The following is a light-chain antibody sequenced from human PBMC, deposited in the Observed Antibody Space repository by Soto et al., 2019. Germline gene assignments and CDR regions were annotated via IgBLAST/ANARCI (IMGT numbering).Light chain of an antibody. J-gene: IGLJ1*01. V-gene: IGLV2-23*01. CDR1: SSDVGSYNL. Sequence: QPVLTQPASVSGSPGQSITISCTGTSSDVGSYNLVSWYQQHPGKAPKLMIYEGSKRPSGVSNRFSGSKSGNTASLTISGLQAEDEADYYCCSYAGSREVFGTGTKLTVL. CDR3: CSYAGSREV. CDR2: EGS.